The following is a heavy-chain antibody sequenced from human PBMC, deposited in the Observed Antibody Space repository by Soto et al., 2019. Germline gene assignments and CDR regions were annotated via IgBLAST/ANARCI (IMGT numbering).Heavy chain of an antibody. CDR2: IDPDGSDT. V-gene: IGHV3-74*01. J-gene: IGHJ4*02. D-gene: IGHD1-26*01. Sequence: GGSLRLSCAASGFAFSRFPMHWVRQAPGKGLVRVSRIDPDGSDTTYADSVKGRFTISRDNAKNIVYLQMSSLRAEDTALYYCATMAGTYPYWGQGTLVTVSS. CDR1: GFAFSRFP. CDR3: ATMAGTYPY.